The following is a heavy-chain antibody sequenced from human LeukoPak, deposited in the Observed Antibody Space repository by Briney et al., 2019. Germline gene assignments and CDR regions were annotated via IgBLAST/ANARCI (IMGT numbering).Heavy chain of an antibody. Sequence: GGSLRLSCAASGLTISDSWIHWVRQVLGKGLMWVSRLASDENNRIYADSVKGRFTISRDNAKNTLFLQMNSLRVEDTGFYYCARDAGWGRLDSWGQGALVTVSS. J-gene: IGHJ4*02. V-gene: IGHV3-74*01. CDR1: GLTISDSW. D-gene: IGHD3-16*01. CDR3: ARDAGWGRLDS. CDR2: LASDENNR.